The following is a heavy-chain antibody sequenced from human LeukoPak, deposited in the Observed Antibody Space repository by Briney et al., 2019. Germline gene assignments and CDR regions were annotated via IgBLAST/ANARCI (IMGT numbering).Heavy chain of an antibody. V-gene: IGHV3-21*01. Sequence: GGSLRLFCAASGFTFSTYSMNWVRQAPGKGLEWVSSISISSNYIYYSYSVEGRFTISRDKAKNSMYLKMNSLRAEDMAVYYCARDQTSFDDSTGYRKYSFGFWGQGTLVTVSS. J-gene: IGHJ4*02. CDR1: GFTFSTYS. D-gene: IGHD3-22*01. CDR2: ISISSNYI. CDR3: ARDQTSFDDSTGYRKYSFGF.